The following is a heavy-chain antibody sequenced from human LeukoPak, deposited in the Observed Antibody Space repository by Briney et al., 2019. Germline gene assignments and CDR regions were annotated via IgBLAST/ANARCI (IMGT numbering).Heavy chain of an antibody. J-gene: IGHJ4*02. CDR3: ARDSTSPYSTGPFDY. CDR1: GGSISSYY. CDR2: SDASGST. Sequence: SETLSLTCTVSGGSISSYYWSWIRQPAGKTLEWIGRSDASGSTKFNPSLKSRLTMSVDTSKNQLSLEVTSVTAADTATYFCARDSTSPYSTGPFDYWGQGTLVTVSS. V-gene: IGHV4-4*07. D-gene: IGHD2-8*02.